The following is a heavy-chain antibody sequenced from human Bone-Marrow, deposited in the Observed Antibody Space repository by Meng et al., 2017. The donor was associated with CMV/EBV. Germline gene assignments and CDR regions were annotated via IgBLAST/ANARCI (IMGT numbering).Heavy chain of an antibody. D-gene: IGHD3-22*01. V-gene: IGHV3-43*01. CDR3: ARSYDSSGWGWFDP. CDR1: GFTFDDYT. J-gene: IGHJ5*02. CDR2: ISWDGGST. Sequence: GESQKISCAASGFTFDDYTMHWVRQAPGKGLEWVSLISWDGGSTYYADSVKGRFTISRDNSKNSLYLQMNSLRTEDTALYYCARSYDSSGWGWFDPWGQGTLVTASS.